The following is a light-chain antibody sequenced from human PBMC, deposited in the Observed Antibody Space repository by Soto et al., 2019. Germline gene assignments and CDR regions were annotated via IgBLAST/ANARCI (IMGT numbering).Light chain of an antibody. J-gene: IGKJ3*01. V-gene: IGKV1-5*03. CDR2: QAS. CDR3: EHYDTSST. Sequence: DIQMTQSPSTLSASVGDRVTITCRASPNTGNWLAWYQQKPGKAPKLLIYQASSLESEVPSRFSGSGSGTEFTRTISSLQTDDFATYYCEHYDTSSTSGPGTKVDSK. CDR1: PNTGNW.